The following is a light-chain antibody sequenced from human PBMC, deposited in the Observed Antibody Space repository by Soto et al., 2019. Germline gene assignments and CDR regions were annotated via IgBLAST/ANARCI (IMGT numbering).Light chain of an antibody. Sequence: EIVLTQFPGTLSLSPGESATLSCRASQSVSSNYLAWYQQKPGQAPRLLIYGASSRATGIPDRFSGSGSGTEFTLTISRLEPEDFAVYYCQQYGGSPRTFGQGTKVDIK. CDR3: QQYGGSPRT. J-gene: IGKJ1*01. V-gene: IGKV3-20*01. CDR2: GAS. CDR1: QSVSSNY.